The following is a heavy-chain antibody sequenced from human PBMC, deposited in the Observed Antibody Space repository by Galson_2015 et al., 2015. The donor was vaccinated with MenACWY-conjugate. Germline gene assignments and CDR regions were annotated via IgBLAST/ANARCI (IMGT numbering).Heavy chain of an antibody. Sequence: SGAEVKKPGESLQISCKASGYSFPDYWIGWVRQLPGQGLEWLGIFHPLNSDPRYSPSFPAHVPLSVAPSVRPAYFPWSSLKASDTAMYYCGRHWGGAPLLEWHDDAFDLWGQGTFVTVSS. D-gene: IGHD3-3*01. CDR2: FHPLNSDP. V-gene: IGHV5-51*01. CDR3: GRHWGGAPLLEWHDDAFDL. CDR1: GYSFPDYW. J-gene: IGHJ3*01.